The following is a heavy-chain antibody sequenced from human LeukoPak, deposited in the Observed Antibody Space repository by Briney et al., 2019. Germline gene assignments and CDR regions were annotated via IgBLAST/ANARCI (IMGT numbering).Heavy chain of an antibody. J-gene: IGHJ6*03. V-gene: IGHV3-30*09. CDR2: VSSDGTTK. CDR1: GFIFRYYA. CDR3: VREGMIPTRQGGHYYHYLDV. Sequence: GGSLRLSCETSGFIFRYYAMHWVRQAPGKGLEWVAVVSSDGTTKYYADSVKGRFAISGDNSKNTVYLQMDSLRPEDTAVFYCVREGMIPTRQGGHYYHYLDVWAKGTTVIVSS. D-gene: IGHD2-15*01.